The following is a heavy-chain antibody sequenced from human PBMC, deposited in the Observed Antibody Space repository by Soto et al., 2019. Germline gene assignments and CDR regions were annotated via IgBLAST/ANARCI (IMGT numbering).Heavy chain of an antibody. V-gene: IGHV4-34*01. J-gene: IGHJ4*02. Sequence: SETLSLTCAVYGGSFSGYYWSWIRQPPGKGLEWIGEINHSGSTNYNPSLKSRVTISVDTSKNQFSLKLSSVTAADTAVYYCARHAVFWSGISSRLYLRGGAGPDYWGQGTLVTVSS. D-gene: IGHD3-3*01. CDR1: GGSFSGYY. CDR2: INHSGST. CDR3: ARHAVFWSGISSRLYLRGGAGPDY.